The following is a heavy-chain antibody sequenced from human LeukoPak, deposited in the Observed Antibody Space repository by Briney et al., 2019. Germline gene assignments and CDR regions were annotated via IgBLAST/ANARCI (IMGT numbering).Heavy chain of an antibody. Sequence: GGSLRLSCAASGFTFSSYWMHWVRQAPGKGLVWVSRINSDGSSTSYADSVKGRFTISRDNAKNTLYLQMNSLRAEDTAVYYCARGSYYYDSSGYFVYWGQGTLVTVSS. CDR2: INSDGSST. D-gene: IGHD3-22*01. J-gene: IGHJ4*02. CDR3: ARGSYYYDSSGYFVY. V-gene: IGHV3-74*01. CDR1: GFTFSSYW.